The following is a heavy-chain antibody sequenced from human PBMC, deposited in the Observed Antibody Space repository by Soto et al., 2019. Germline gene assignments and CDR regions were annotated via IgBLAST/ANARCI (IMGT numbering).Heavy chain of an antibody. D-gene: IGHD2-15*01. V-gene: IGHV3-23*01. Sequence: PGGSLRLSCAASGFTFSSYAMSWVRQAPGKGLEWVSAISGSGGSTYYADSVKGRFTISRDNSKNTLYLQMKSLRAEDTAVYYCAKATPEDIVVVVAAWTPGWFDYWGQGTLVTVSS. CDR3: AKATPEDIVVVVAAWTPGWFDY. CDR1: GFTFSSYA. CDR2: ISGSGGST. J-gene: IGHJ4*02.